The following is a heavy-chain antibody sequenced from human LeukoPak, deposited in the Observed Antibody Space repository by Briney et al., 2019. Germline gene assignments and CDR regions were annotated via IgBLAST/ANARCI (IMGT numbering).Heavy chain of an antibody. CDR2: INHSGST. CDR3: ARRGRRYYGSGSPMGVFDY. Sequence: SETLSLTCAVYGGSFSGYYWSWIRQPPGKGLEWIGEINHSGSTNYNPSLKSRVTISVDTSKNQFSLKLSSVTAADTAVYYCARRGRRYYGSGSPMGVFDYWGQGTLVTVSS. CDR1: GGSFSGYY. J-gene: IGHJ4*02. D-gene: IGHD3-10*01. V-gene: IGHV4-34*01.